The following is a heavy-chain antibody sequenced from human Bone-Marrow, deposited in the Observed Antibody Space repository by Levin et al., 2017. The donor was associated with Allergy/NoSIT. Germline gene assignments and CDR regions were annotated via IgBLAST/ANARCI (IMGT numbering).Heavy chain of an antibody. CDR1: GFTISHNY. V-gene: IGHV3-53*01. CDR2: IHRGGNT. Sequence: TGGSLRLSCAASGFTISHNYMNWVRQAPGKGLEWVSVIHRGGNTYYADSVKGRFTISRDNSQNTVSLQMNSLRAEDTAVYYCARRFSDYDIRTGDYYFAMDVWGQGTTVIVSS. J-gene: IGHJ6*02. D-gene: IGHD5-12*01. CDR3: ARRFSDYDIRTGDYYFAMDV.